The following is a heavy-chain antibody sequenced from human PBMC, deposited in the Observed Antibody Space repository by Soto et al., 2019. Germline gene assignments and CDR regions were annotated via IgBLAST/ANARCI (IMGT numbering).Heavy chain of an antibody. Sequence: GGSLRLSCAASGFTFSSYGMHWVRQAPGKGLEWVAVIWYDGSNKYYADSVKGRFTISRDNSKNTLYLQMNSLRAEDTAVYYCARDSSYGPAEYFDYWGQGTLVTVSS. J-gene: IGHJ4*02. CDR2: IWYDGSNK. V-gene: IGHV3-33*01. CDR1: GFTFSSYG. D-gene: IGHD3-10*01. CDR3: ARDSSYGPAEYFDY.